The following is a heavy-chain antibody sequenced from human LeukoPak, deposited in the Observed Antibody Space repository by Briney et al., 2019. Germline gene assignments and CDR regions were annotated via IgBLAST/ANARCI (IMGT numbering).Heavy chain of an antibody. CDR3: AKERTPNYYGSGLDY. V-gene: IGHV3-23*01. D-gene: IGHD3-10*01. CDR1: GFTFSNYA. Sequence: GGSLRLSCAASGFTFSNYAMTWVRQAPGGGLQWVSAISGSGGSVYYADSVKGRLTISRDNSKNTLHLQMNSLSADDTALYYCAKERTPNYYGSGLDYWGQGTLVSVSS. J-gene: IGHJ4*02. CDR2: ISGSGGSV.